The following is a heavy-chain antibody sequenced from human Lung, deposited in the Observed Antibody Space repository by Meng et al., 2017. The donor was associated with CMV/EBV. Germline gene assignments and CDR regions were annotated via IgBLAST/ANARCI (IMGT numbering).Heavy chain of an antibody. Sequence: SETLSLXCAVYGGSFSGYYWSWIRQPPGKGLEWIGEINHSGSTNYNPSLKSRVTISVDTSKNQFSLKLSSVTAADTAVYYCARYTIFYYYYVMDVWGPGTAVTVSS. CDR2: INHSGST. CDR1: GGSFSGYY. D-gene: IGHD3-3*01. J-gene: IGHJ6*02. V-gene: IGHV4-34*01. CDR3: ARYTIFYYYYVMDV.